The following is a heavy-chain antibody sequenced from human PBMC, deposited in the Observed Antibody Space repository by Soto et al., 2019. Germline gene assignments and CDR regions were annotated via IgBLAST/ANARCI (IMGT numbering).Heavy chain of an antibody. CDR2: IIPIFGTA. J-gene: IGHJ6*02. CDR3: ARSITILGWLSESSMDV. Sequence: ASVKVSCKASGGTFSSYAISWVRQAPGQGLEWMGGIIPIFGTANYAQKFQGRVTITADKSTSTAYMELSSLRSEDTAVYYCARSITILGWLSESSMDVWGQGTKVTVSS. CDR1: GGTFSSYA. D-gene: IGHD3-3*01. V-gene: IGHV1-69*06.